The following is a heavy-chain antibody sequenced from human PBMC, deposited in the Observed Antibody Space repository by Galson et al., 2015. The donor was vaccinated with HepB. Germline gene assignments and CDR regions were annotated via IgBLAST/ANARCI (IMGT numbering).Heavy chain of an antibody. CDR2: INPSGGST. CDR1: GYTFTSYY. Sequence: SVKVSCKASGYTFTSYYIHWVRQAPGQGLEWMGMINPSGGSTTYAQKVQGRVTMTRDTSTSTVYMEVSSLRSEDTAMYYCARDRRGYSYGLGGDYWGQGTLVTVSS. J-gene: IGHJ4*02. CDR3: ARDRRGYSYGLGGDY. D-gene: IGHD5-18*01. V-gene: IGHV1-46*01.